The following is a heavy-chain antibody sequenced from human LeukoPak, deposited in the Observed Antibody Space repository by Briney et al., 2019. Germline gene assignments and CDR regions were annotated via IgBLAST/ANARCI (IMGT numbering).Heavy chain of an antibody. Sequence: TGRSLRLSCAASGFTFSSYGMHWVRQAPGKGLEWVAVIWYDGNNKYYADSVKGRFTTSRDNSKNTLYLQMNSLRAEDTAVYYCARSTSSEYDIYHFDYWGQGTLVTVSS. CDR1: GFTFSSYG. CDR2: IWYDGNNK. V-gene: IGHV3-33*01. CDR3: ARSTSSEYDIYHFDY. J-gene: IGHJ4*02. D-gene: IGHD3-9*01.